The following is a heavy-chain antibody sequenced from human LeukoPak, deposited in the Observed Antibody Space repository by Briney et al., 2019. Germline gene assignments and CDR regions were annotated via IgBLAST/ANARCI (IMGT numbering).Heavy chain of an antibody. V-gene: IGHV3-30*18. Sequence: GRSLRLSCAAPGFTFSSYGMPWVRQAPGKGLEWVAVISYDGSNKYYADSVKGRFTISRDNSKNTLYLQMNSLRAEDTAVYYCAKAHPRIVGAITIAFDIWGQGTMVTVSS. J-gene: IGHJ3*02. CDR2: ISYDGSNK. CDR3: AKAHPRIVGAITIAFDI. CDR1: GFTFSSYG. D-gene: IGHD1-26*01.